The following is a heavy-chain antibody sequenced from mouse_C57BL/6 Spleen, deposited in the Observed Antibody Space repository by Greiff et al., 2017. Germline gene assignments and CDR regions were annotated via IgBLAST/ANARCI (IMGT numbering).Heavy chain of an antibody. CDR3: ARGGSGYVFAY. CDR1: GYTFTSYW. V-gene: IGHV1-69*01. CDR2: IDPSDSYT. D-gene: IGHD3-2*02. J-gene: IGHJ3*01. Sequence: QVHVKQPGAELVMPGASVKLSCKASGYTFTSYWMHWVKQRPGQGLEWIGEIDPSDSYTNYNQKFKGKSTLTVDKSSSTAYMQLSSLTSEDSAVYYCARGGSGYVFAYWGQGTLVTVSA.